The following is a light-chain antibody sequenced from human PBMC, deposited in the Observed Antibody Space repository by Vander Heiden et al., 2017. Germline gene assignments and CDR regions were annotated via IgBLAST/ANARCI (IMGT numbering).Light chain of an antibody. CDR2: EVT. CDR3: CSDAGSGTGV. Sequence: HSGLTQPASWSGSLDTSITISRTVTSRHVRSYKLAAWYQRHPGTAHRLIICEVTKRHSGVSNRFSGSKSGNTASLTISGLQAEDEADYFCCSDAGSGTGVFGGGTMTTVL. V-gene: IGLV2-23*02. CDR1: SRHVRSYKL. J-gene: IGLJ2*01.